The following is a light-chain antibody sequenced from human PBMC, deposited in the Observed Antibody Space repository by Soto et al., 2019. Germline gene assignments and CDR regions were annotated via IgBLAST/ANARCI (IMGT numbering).Light chain of an antibody. CDR2: GAS. V-gene: IGKV3-20*01. CDR1: QSVSSSY. CDR3: QQYDSAPFA. Sequence: EIVLTQSPGTLSLSPGERATISCRASQSVSSSYLAWYQQKPGQAPRLLISGASSRATGIPDRFSGSGSGTDFTLTISRLEPEDFAVYYCQQYDSAPFAFGPGTKVDIK. J-gene: IGKJ3*01.